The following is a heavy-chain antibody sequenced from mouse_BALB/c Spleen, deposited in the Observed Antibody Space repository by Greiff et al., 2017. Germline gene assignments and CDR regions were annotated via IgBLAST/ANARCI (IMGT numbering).Heavy chain of an antibody. CDR1: GFTFSSFG. CDR2: ISSGSSTI. J-gene: IGHJ3*01. V-gene: IGHV5-17*02. D-gene: IGHD3-2*01. Sequence: EVQLVESGGGLVQPGGSRKLSCAASGFTFSSFGMHWVRQAPEKGLEWVAYISSGSSTIYYADTVKGRFTISRDNPKNTLFLQMTSLRSEDTAMYYCARSGQLGLPFAYWGQGTLVTVSA. CDR3: ARSGQLGLPFAY.